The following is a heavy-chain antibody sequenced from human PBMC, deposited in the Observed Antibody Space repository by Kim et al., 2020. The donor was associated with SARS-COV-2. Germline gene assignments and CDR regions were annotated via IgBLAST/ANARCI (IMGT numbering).Heavy chain of an antibody. V-gene: IGHV4-59*01. CDR3: ARVDWVVRGAFDI. Sequence: SETLSLTCTVSGGSISSYYWSWIRQPPGKGLEWIGYIYYSGSTNYNPSLKSRVTISVDTSKNQFSLKLSSVTAADTAVYYCARVDWVVRGAFDIWGQGTMVTVSS. D-gene: IGHD3-10*01. J-gene: IGHJ3*02. CDR1: GGSISSYY. CDR2: IYYSGST.